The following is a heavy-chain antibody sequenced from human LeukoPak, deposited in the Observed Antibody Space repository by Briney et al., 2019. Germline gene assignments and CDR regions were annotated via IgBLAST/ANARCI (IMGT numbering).Heavy chain of an antibody. CDR1: GGSISSSGYY. CDR2: IYHGGST. V-gene: IGHV4-39*07. J-gene: IGHJ5*02. Sequence: SETLSLTCTVSGGSISSSGYYWGWIRQPPGKGLEWIGTIYHGGSTYYNPSLKSRVTISVDTSKNQFSLKLSSVTAADTAVYYCARGRYYDSSGSRTENWFDPWGQGTLVTVSS. D-gene: IGHD3-22*01. CDR3: ARGRYYDSSGSRTENWFDP.